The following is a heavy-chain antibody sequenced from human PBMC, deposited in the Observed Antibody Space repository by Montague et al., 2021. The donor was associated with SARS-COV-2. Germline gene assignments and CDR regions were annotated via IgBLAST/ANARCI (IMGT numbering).Heavy chain of an antibody. CDR1: GVSISSGGYY. V-gene: IGHV4-31*03. Sequence: TLSLTCTVSGVSISSGGYYWSWIRQHPGKGLEWIGYIYYSGSTYYNPSLKSRVTISVDTSKNQFSLKLSSVTAADTAVYYCARASGKKTIFGVVISYFDYWGQGTLVTVSS. CDR2: IYYSGST. CDR3: ARASGKKTIFGVVISYFDY. D-gene: IGHD3-3*01. J-gene: IGHJ4*02.